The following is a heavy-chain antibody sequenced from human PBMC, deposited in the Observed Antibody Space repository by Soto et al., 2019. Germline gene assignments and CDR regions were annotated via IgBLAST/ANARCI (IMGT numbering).Heavy chain of an antibody. CDR3: ARALAFHYYGSGISIIPAAFDF. D-gene: IGHD3-10*01. CDR1: GFSFRSYG. Sequence: GGSLRLSCAASGFSFRSYGLHWVRQAPGKGLEWVAVISFDGSNEYYADSVKGRFAISRDNSKNTLFLQMNSLRPEDTATYYCARALAFHYYGSGISIIPAAFDFWGQGTMVTVSS. J-gene: IGHJ3*01. CDR2: ISFDGSNE. V-gene: IGHV3-30*09.